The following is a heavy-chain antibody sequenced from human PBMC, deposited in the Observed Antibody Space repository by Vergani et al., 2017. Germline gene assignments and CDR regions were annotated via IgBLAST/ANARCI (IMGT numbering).Heavy chain of an antibody. Sequence: QVQLQESGPGLVKPSGTLSLTCAVSGGSISSSNWWRWVRQPPGKGLEWIGEIYHSGSTNYNPSLKSRVTISVDTSKNQFPLKLSSVTAADTAVYYCARVQELYDFWSGYRVRYYYYMDVWGKG. CDR3: ARVQELYDFWSGYRVRYYYYMDV. V-gene: IGHV4-4*02. D-gene: IGHD3-3*01. J-gene: IGHJ6*03. CDR2: IYHSGST. CDR1: GGSISSSNW.